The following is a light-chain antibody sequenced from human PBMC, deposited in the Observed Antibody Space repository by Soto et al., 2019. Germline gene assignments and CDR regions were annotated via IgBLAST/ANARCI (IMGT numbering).Light chain of an antibody. V-gene: IGKV3D-15*01. CDR2: GAS. J-gene: IGKJ3*01. CDR3: QQYAKWPPEVT. Sequence: EIVMTQSPATLSVSPGERATLSCRASQSVSSNLAWYQQKPGQAPRLLIYGASTRATGIPARFSGSGSGTEFTLTISSLQSEDFALYYCQQYAKWPPEVTFGPGTKVDIK. CDR1: QSVSSN.